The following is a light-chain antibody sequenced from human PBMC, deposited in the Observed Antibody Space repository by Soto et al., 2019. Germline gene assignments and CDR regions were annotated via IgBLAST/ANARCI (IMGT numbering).Light chain of an antibody. CDR3: QVYNTFWT. J-gene: IGKJ1*01. V-gene: IGKV1-5*03. Sequence: DIQMTQSPSTLSASLGDRVTIPCRASQSISSWLAWYQQKPGKAPKLLIYKASTLQTGVPSRFSGSGSGLEFTLTISSLQPDDFATYYCQVYNTFWTLCQGTNVDIK. CDR2: KAS. CDR1: QSISSW.